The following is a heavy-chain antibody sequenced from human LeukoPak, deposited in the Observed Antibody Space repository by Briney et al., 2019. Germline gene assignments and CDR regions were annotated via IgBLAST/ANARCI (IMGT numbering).Heavy chain of an antibody. CDR3: ARWPPSRGALDL. Sequence: GSLEPPWSALGFPFWGYFLNWVRPAPGKGVGGVSSISGTSSYFYYADSVQGRFTISRDNAKNSLYLQMDSLRAEDTAVYYCARWPPSRGALDLWGQGTLVTVSS. CDR1: GFPFWGYF. J-gene: IGHJ3*01. CDR2: ISGTSSYF. D-gene: IGHD4-23*01. V-gene: IGHV3-21*01.